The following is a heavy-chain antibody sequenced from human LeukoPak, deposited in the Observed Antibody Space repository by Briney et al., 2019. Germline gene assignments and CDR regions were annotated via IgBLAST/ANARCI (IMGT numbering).Heavy chain of an antibody. D-gene: IGHD3-16*01. CDR3: ARDKDGWGIHDF. CDR1: GFSFSDYG. Sequence: PGGSLRLSCAASGFSFSDYGLHWVRQAPGKGLEWVALISYDGSQKNFADSVKDRFTTSRDNSKFTMYLEMNSLRAEDTAVYFCARDKDGWGIHDFWGQGTLVTVSS. CDR2: ISYDGSQK. J-gene: IGHJ4*02. V-gene: IGHV3-30*03.